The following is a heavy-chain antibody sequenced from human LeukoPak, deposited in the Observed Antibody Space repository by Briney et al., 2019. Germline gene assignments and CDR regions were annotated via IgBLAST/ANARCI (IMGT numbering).Heavy chain of an antibody. CDR3: ASARAKGSSWYWDNWFDP. Sequence: QPGGSLRLSCAASGFTFSSYAMSWVRQAPGKGLEWVANIKQDGSEKYYVDSVKGRFTISRDNAKNSLYLQMNSLRAEDTAVYYCASARAKGSSWYWDNWFDPWGQGTLVTVSS. CDR1: GFTFSSYA. J-gene: IGHJ5*02. D-gene: IGHD6-13*01. CDR2: IKQDGSEK. V-gene: IGHV3-7*01.